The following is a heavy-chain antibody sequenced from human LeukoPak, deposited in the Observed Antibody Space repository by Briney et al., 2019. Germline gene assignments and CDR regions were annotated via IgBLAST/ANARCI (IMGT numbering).Heavy chain of an antibody. CDR3: ARDTLYGLYHYYYMDV. Sequence: PSETLSLTCTVSGGSISSSSYYWGWIRQPPGKGLEWIGSIYYSGSTYYNPSLKSRVTISVDTSKNQFSLKLSSVTAADTAVYYCARDTLYGLYHYYYMDVWGKGTTVTVSS. D-gene: IGHD2-8*01. V-gene: IGHV4-39*07. CDR1: GGSISSSSYY. CDR2: IYYSGST. J-gene: IGHJ6*03.